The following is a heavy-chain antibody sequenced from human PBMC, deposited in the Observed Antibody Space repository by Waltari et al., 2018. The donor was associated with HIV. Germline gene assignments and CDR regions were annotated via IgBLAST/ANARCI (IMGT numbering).Heavy chain of an antibody. CDR1: QLTLSRHA. CDR3: AKELRFLSRYFGMDV. Sequence: QVSLVESGGVVVQPGGYLTPLCPASQLTLSRHAMPVVRQAPAKGMEWVALIRHDGSNKDYADAVKGRFTITRDNPKNTLYLQMNSLRAEDPAMYYCAKELRFLSRYFGMDVWGQGTTVTVSS. J-gene: IGHJ6*02. CDR2: IRHDGSNK. D-gene: IGHD3-3*01. V-gene: IGHV3-30*02.